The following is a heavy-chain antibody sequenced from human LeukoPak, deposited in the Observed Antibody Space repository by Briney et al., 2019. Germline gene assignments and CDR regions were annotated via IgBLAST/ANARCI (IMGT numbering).Heavy chain of an antibody. CDR1: GFTFSSYA. CDR2: ISGSGGST. CDR3: AKKYDFWSVGYFDY. J-gene: IGHJ4*02. D-gene: IGHD3-3*01. V-gene: IGHV3-23*01. Sequence: PGGSLRLSCAASGFTFSSYAMSWVRQAPGKGLEWVSAISGSGGSTYNADSVKGRFTISRDNSKNTLYLQMNSLRAEDTAVYYCAKKYDFWSVGYFDYWGQGTLVTVSS.